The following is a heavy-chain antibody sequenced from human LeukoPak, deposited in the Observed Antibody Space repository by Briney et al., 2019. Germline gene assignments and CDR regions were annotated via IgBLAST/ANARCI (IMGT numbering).Heavy chain of an antibody. V-gene: IGHV3-23*01. CDR1: GFSFRNYA. J-gene: IGHJ3*01. CDR3: AKGTLSIWPVPFDF. Sequence: QPGGSLRLSCAASGFSFRNYAMAWVRQGPGKGLEWVSTIRGTGSSTNYADSVEGRFTISRDNSRNTLFLQMNSPRGEDTAVYFCAKGTLSIWPVPFDFWGQGTLVTVS. D-gene: IGHD1/OR15-1a*01. CDR2: IRGTGSST.